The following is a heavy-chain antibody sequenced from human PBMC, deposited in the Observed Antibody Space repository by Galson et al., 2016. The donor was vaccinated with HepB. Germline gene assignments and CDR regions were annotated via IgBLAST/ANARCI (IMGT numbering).Heavy chain of an antibody. J-gene: IGHJ1*01. CDR3: ATARYFISISGARFES. Sequence: SLRLSCAASGFTFSSYAMSWVRQAPGKGLEWVANLNRDGSERHYVESVKGRFTISRENANNSLFREMNRLRAKDTAVYYCATARYFISISGARFESWGQGTLVTVSS. CDR2: LNRDGSER. CDR1: GFTFSSYA. D-gene: IGHD3-3*01. V-gene: IGHV3-7*03.